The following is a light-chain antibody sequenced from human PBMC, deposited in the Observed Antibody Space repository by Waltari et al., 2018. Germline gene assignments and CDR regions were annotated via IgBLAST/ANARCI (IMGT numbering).Light chain of an antibody. V-gene: IGKV1-5*03. CDR2: KAS. CDR3: QHYNSYSPIT. Sequence: DIQMTQSPSTLSASIGDRVTITCRANQSISGWLAWYQQKPGKAPKLLIFKASNLQSGVPSRFSGSGSGTDFTLTISSLQPDDFATYYCQHYNSYSPITFGQGTRLEIK. J-gene: IGKJ5*01. CDR1: QSISGW.